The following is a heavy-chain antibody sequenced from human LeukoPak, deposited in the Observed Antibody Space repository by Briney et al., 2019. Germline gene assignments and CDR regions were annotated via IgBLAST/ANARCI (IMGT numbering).Heavy chain of an antibody. D-gene: IGHD4-11*01. V-gene: IGHV3-11*06. Sequence: GGSLRLSCAASGFTFSTYAMSWVRQAPGKGLEWVSYISSSSSYTNYADSVKGRFTISRDNAKNSLYLQMNSLRAEDTAVYYCARAPHYSNYGPYYYGMDVWGQGATVTVSS. J-gene: IGHJ6*02. CDR1: GFTFSTYA. CDR2: ISSSSSYT. CDR3: ARAPHYSNYGPYYYGMDV.